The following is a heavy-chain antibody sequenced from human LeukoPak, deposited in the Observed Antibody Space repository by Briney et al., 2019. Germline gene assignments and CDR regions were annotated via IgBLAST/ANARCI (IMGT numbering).Heavy chain of an antibody. CDR2: IWYDGSNK. CDR1: GFTFSSYG. D-gene: IGHD4-17*01. Sequence: PGGSLRLSCAASGFTFSSYGMHWVRQAPGKGLEWVAVIWYDGSNKYYADSVKGRFTISRDNSKNTLYLQMNSLRAEDTAVYYCARGGTTVTADYFDYWGQGTLVTVSS. CDR3: ARGGTTVTADYFDY. J-gene: IGHJ4*02. V-gene: IGHV3-33*08.